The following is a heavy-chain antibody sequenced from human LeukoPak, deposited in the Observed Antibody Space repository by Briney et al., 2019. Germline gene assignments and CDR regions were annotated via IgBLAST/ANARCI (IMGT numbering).Heavy chain of an antibody. CDR2: IYYSGST. D-gene: IGHD3-16*01. CDR1: GGSISGYC. CDR3: TRQGDQDYYAMDV. J-gene: IGHJ6*02. V-gene: IGHV4-59*01. Sequence: PSETLSLTCTVSGGSISGYCWSWIRQPPGKGLEWIGYIYYSGSTNYNPSLKSRVTISVDTSKNQFSLKLSSVTAADTAVYYCTRQGDQDYYAMDVWGQGTTVTVSS.